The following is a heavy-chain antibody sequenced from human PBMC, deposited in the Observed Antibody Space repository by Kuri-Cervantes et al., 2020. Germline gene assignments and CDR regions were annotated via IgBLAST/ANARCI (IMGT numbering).Heavy chain of an antibody. CDR2: IYTSGST. CDR3: ARGSIRGHFDY. CDR1: GDSISNYY. V-gene: IGHV4-4*07. D-gene: IGHD2-21*01. J-gene: IGHJ4*02. Sequence: SETLSLTCTVSGDSISNYYWSWIRQPPGKGLEWIGRIYTSGSTNYNPSLKSRVTISVDKSKNQFSLKLSSVTAADTAVYYCARGSIRGHFDYWGQGTLVTVSS.